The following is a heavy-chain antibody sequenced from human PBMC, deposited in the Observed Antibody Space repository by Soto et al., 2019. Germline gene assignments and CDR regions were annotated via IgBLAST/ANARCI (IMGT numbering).Heavy chain of an antibody. Sequence: ASVKVSCKASGYSFTDYHIHWVRQAPGQGLEWLGRINPKSGGTSTAQKFQGWVTMTSDTSINTAYMELSSLRSDDTAIYYCANRPLPPDWFDPWGQGALVTVSS. J-gene: IGHJ5*02. CDR2: INPKSGGT. CDR3: ANRPLPPDWFDP. CDR1: GYSFTDYH. V-gene: IGHV1-2*04.